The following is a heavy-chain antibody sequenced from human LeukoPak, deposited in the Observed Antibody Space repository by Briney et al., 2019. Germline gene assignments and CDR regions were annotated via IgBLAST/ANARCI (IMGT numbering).Heavy chain of an antibody. Sequence: GGSLRLSCAASGFTFTGYEMNWVRQAPGKGLEWVSSICSTGSTMYYADSVKGRFTISRDNAKNSLYLQMNSLRAEDTSVYYCARAAYMVRGVIITPPFDYWGQGALVTVSS. D-gene: IGHD3-10*01. CDR3: ARAAYMVRGVIITPPFDY. CDR1: GFTFTGYE. J-gene: IGHJ4*02. CDR2: ICSTGSTM. V-gene: IGHV3-48*03.